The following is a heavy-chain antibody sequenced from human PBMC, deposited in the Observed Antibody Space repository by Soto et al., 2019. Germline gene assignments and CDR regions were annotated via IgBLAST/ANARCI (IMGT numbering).Heavy chain of an antibody. CDR2: ISGSGGST. D-gene: IGHD3-22*01. V-gene: IGHV3-23*01. Sequence: GGSLRLSCAASGFTFSSYAMHWVRQAPGKGLEWVSAISGSGGSTYYADSVKGRFTISRDNSKNTLYLQMNSLRAEDTAVYYCAKSPIVVVIAYYFDYWGQGTLVTVSS. CDR1: GFTFSSYA. J-gene: IGHJ4*02. CDR3: AKSPIVVVIAYYFDY.